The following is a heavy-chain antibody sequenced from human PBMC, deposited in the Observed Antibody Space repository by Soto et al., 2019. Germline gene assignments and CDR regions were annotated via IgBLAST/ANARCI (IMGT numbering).Heavy chain of an antibody. J-gene: IGHJ6*02. Sequence: SETLSLTCTVSGASISSSNYYWGWIRQPPGKGLEWIGSTYYSGSTYHNPSLKSRVTISVDTSKNQFSLKLRSVTAADTAVYYRARTLSKPRFYYYYGMDVWGQGTTVTVSS. CDR2: TYYSGST. V-gene: IGHV4-39*01. CDR1: GASISSSNYY. D-gene: IGHD3-16*01. CDR3: ARTLSKPRFYYYYGMDV.